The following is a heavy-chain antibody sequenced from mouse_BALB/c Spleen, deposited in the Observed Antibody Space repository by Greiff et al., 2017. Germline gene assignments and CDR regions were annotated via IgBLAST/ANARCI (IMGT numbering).Heavy chain of an antibody. CDR3: ARGSPPNYYGSSPFAY. J-gene: IGHJ3*01. Sequence: EVKLMESGGGLVQPGGSLKLSCAASGFDFSRYWMSWVRQAPGKGLEWIGEINPDSSTINYTPSLKDKFIISRDNAKNTLYLQMSKVRSEDTALYYCARGSPPNYYGSSPFAYWGQGTLVTVSA. CDR1: GFDFSRYW. V-gene: IGHV4-1*02. D-gene: IGHD1-1*01. CDR2: INPDSSTI.